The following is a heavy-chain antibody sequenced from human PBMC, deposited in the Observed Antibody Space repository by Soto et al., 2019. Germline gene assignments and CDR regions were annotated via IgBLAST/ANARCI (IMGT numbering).Heavy chain of an antibody. D-gene: IGHD5-18*01. CDR1: GFTFSSYW. V-gene: IGHV3-74*01. CDR2: INSDGSST. J-gene: IGHJ6*03. Sequence: GGSLRLSCAASGFTFSSYWMHWVRQAPGKGLVWVSRINSDGSSTSYADSVKGRFTISRANAKNTLYLQMNSLRAEDTAVYYCARSSSDVDTAMVTRYYYYYMDVWGKGTTVTVSS. CDR3: ARSSSDVDTAMVTRYYYYYMDV.